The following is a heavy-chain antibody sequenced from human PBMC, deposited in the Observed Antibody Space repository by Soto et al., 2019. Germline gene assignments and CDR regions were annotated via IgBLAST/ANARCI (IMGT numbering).Heavy chain of an antibody. V-gene: IGHV4-34*01. CDR2: INHSGST. CDR1: GGSFSGYY. D-gene: IGHD6-19*01. CDR3: ARGHSVTAVGS. J-gene: IGHJ5*02. Sequence: SETLSLTCAVYGGSFSGYYWSWIRQPPGKGLEWIGEINHSGSTNYNPSLKSRVTISVDTSKNQFSLKLSSVTAADTAVYYCARGHSVTAVGSWGQGTLVTVSS.